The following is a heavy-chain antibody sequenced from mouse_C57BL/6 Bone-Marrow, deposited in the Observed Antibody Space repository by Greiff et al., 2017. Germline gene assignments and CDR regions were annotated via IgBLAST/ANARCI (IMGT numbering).Heavy chain of an antibody. CDR1: GSPFTSYG. V-gene: IGHV1-81*01. D-gene: IGHD4-1*01. Sequence: QVQLKQSGAALARLGASVKLSCKASGSPFTSYGIRWVNQRTGQGLEWIGEIYLSSGNTYYNEKFKGKATMTADKSSSTADMEPRSLTSEDSAVYFCAREGLGRYYVDYGGQGTTLTVSA. CDR3: AREGLGRYYVDY. J-gene: IGHJ2*01. CDR2: IYLSSGNT.